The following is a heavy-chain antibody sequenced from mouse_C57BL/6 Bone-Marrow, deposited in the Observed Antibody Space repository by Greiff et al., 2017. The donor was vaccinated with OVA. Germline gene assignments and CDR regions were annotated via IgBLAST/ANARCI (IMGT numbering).Heavy chain of an antibody. CDR1: GYTFTNYW. Sequence: VQLQQPGAELVRPGTSAKLSCKASGYTFTNYWMHWVKQRPGQGLEWIGVIAPSDSYINYNQKFKCRATWTVDTSSSTAYMHLSSLTSEDSAVYYCAHYGSRLYLHYWGQGTSLTVSS. CDR3: AHYGSRLYLHY. J-gene: IGHJ2*02. CDR2: IAPSDSYI. V-gene: IGHV1-59*01. D-gene: IGHD1-1*01.